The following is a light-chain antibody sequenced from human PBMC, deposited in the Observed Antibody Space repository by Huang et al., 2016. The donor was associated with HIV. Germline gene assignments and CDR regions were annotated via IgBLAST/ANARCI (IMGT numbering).Light chain of an antibody. CDR1: QSVLYSSTNKNH. CDR2: CAS. J-gene: IGKJ5*01. CDR3: HQYFSPPPT. Sequence: DIVMTQSPDSLAVSLGGRATINCKSSQSVLYSSTNKNHIGRYQKKPGQPPQLLIYCASTRESVVPDRVSGSGSGTDFTLTISSLQAEDVAVYYCHQYFSPPPTFGQGTRLEIK. V-gene: IGKV4-1*01.